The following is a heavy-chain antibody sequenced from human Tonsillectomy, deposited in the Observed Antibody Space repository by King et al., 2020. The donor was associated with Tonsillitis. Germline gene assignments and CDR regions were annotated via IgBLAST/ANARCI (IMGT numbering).Heavy chain of an antibody. D-gene: IGHD4-23*01. CDR2: ISSSSSYI. Sequence: VQLVESGGGLVKPGGSLRLSCAASGFTFSSYSMNWVRQAPGKGLEWVSSISSSSSYIYYADSVKGRFTISRDNAKNSLYRQMNSLRAEDTAVYYCARDFSLVTQAFDYWGQGTLVTVSS. V-gene: IGHV3-21*01. J-gene: IGHJ4*02. CDR1: GFTFSSYS. CDR3: ARDFSLVTQAFDY.